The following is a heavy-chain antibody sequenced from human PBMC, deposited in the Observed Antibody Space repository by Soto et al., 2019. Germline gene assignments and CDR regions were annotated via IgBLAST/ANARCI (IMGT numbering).Heavy chain of an antibody. Sequence: SVKVSCKASGGTFSSYTISWVRQAPGQGLEWMGRIIPILGIANYAQKFQGRVTITADKSTSTAYMELSSLRSEDTAVYYCASKTGTTHDAFDIWGQGTMVTVSS. CDR2: IIPILGIA. J-gene: IGHJ3*02. D-gene: IGHD1-1*01. V-gene: IGHV1-69*02. CDR1: GGTFSSYT. CDR3: ASKTGTTHDAFDI.